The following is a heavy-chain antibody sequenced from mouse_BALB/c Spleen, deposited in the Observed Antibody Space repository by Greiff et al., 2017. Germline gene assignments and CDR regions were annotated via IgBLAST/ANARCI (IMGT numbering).Heavy chain of an antibody. D-gene: IGHD2-4*01. J-gene: IGHJ1*01. CDR1: GFTFSSYA. CDR3: ARGGGLPWYFDV. Sequence: VQLKESGGGLVKPGGSLKLSCAASGFTFSSYAMSWVRQTPEKRLEWVASISSGGSTYYPDSVKGRFTISRDNARNILYLQMSSLRSEDTAMYYCARGGGLPWYFDVWGAGTTVTVSS. CDR2: ISSGGST. V-gene: IGHV5-6-5*01.